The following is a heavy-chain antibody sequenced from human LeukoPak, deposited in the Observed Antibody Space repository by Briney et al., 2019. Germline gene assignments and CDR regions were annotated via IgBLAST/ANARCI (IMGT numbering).Heavy chain of an antibody. CDR2: IIPIFGTA. D-gene: IGHD2-2*01. CDR3: ARDRGIVVVPAAHDAFDI. Sequence: SVKVSCKASGGTFSSYAISWVRQAPGQGLEWMGGIIPIFGTANYAQKFQGRVTITADESTSTAYMELSSLRSEDTAVYYCARDRGIVVVPAAHDAFDIWGQGTMVTVSS. V-gene: IGHV1-69*13. J-gene: IGHJ3*02. CDR1: GGTFSSYA.